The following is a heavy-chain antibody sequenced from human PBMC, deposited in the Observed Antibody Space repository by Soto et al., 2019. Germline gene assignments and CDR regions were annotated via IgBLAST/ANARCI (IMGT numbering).Heavy chain of an antibody. V-gene: IGHV3-74*01. D-gene: IGHD3-9*01. CDR2: INSDGSTT. Sequence: PGGSLRLSCAASGFTFTSYWMHWVRQAPGKGLVWVSRINSDGSTTTYADSVKGRFTISRDNAKSTLFLQMNSLRAEDTAVYYCAREAPYYDILTDYYISYFDYWGQGTLVTVSS. CDR1: GFTFTSYW. J-gene: IGHJ4*02. CDR3: AREAPYYDILTDYYISYFDY.